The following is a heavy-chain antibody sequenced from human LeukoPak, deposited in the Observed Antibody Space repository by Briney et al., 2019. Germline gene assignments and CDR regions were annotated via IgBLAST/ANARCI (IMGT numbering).Heavy chain of an antibody. CDR1: GYTFTGYY. V-gene: IGHV1-2*02. J-gene: IGHJ4*02. CDR2: INPNSGAT. Sequence: GASVKVSCKPSGYTFTGYYMHWVRQAPGQGLEWMGWINPNSGATTYAQKFQGRVTMTTDTSVTTAYMELSRLTSDDMAVYYCAREVSPWGSSFDYWGQETLVTVSS. D-gene: IGHD6-6*01. CDR3: AREVSPWGSSFDY.